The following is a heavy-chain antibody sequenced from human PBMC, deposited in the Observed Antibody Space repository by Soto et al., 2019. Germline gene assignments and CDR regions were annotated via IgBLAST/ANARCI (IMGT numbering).Heavy chain of an antibody. J-gene: IGHJ4*02. V-gene: IGHV3-30*18. CDR1: GFTFSSYG. CDR2: ISYDGSNK. Sequence: QVQLVESGGGVVQPGRSLRLSCAASGFTFSSYGMHWVRQAPGKGLEWVAVISYDGSNKYYADSVKGRFTISRDNSKNTLYLQMNSLRAEDTSVYYCAKESVVVTATPDFDYWGPGTLGTVSS. D-gene: IGHD2-21*02. CDR3: AKESVVVTATPDFDY.